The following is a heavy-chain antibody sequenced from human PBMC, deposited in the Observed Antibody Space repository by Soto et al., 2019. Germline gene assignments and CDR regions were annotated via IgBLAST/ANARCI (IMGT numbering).Heavy chain of an antibody. Sequence: PGGSLRLSCAASGFTFSSYAMSWVRQAPGKGLEWVSAISGSGGSTYYADSVKGRFTISRDNSKNTLYLQMNSLRAEDTAVYYCANQVGATTRIYYFDYWGQGTLVTVSS. CDR3: ANQVGATTRIYYFDY. CDR1: GFTFSSYA. CDR2: ISGSGGST. J-gene: IGHJ4*02. D-gene: IGHD1-26*01. V-gene: IGHV3-23*01.